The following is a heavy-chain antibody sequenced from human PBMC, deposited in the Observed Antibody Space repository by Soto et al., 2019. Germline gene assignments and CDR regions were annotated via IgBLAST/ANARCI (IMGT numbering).Heavy chain of an antibody. V-gene: IGHV3-30-3*01. CDR3: ARDRVGATGSLYYYYGMDV. Sequence: GGSLRLSCAASGFTFSSYAMHWVRQAPGKGLEWVAVISYDGSNKYYADSVKGRFTISRDNSKNTLYLQMNSLRAEDTAVYYCARDRVGATGSLYYYYGMDVWGQGTTVTVSS. CDR2: ISYDGSNK. CDR1: GFTFSSYA. D-gene: IGHD1-26*01. J-gene: IGHJ6*02.